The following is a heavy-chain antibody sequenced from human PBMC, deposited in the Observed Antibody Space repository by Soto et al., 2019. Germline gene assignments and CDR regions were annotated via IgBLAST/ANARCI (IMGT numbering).Heavy chain of an antibody. CDR2: ISSSGSTI. CDR1: GFTFSDYY. J-gene: IGHJ4*02. CDR3: ARPTEDDILTGYYIDY. D-gene: IGHD3-9*01. Sequence: GGPLRLSCAASGFTFSDYYMSWIRQAPEKGLEWVSYISSSGSTIYYADSVKGRFTISRDNAKNSLYLQMNSLRAEDTAVYYCARPTEDDILTGYYIDYWGQGTLVTVSS. V-gene: IGHV3-11*01.